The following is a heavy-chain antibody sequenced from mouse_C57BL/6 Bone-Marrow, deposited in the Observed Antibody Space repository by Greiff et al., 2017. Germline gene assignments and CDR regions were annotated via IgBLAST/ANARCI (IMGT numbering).Heavy chain of an antibody. D-gene: IGHD1-1*01. V-gene: IGHV1-26*01. CDR2: INPNNGGT. CDR1: GYTFTDYY. Sequence: VQLQQSGPELVKPGASVKISCKASGYTFTDYYMNWVKQSHGKSLEWIGDINPNNGGTSYNQKFKGKATLTVDKSSSTAYMELRSLTSEDSAVYYCARGGAYGSWYFDVWGTGTTVTVSS. J-gene: IGHJ1*03. CDR3: ARGGAYGSWYFDV.